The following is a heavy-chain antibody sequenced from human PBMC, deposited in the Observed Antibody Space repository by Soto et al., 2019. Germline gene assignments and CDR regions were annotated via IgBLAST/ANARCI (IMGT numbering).Heavy chain of an antibody. CDR2: IYPSDSDT. D-gene: IGHD2-2*01. Sequence: PGESLKIPCKGSGYSFTSYWIGWVRQMPGKGLEWMGIIYPSDSDTRYSPSFQGQVTISADKSISTAYLQWSSLKASDTAMYYCARTPYCSSTSCYFDYWGQGTLVTVSS. CDR1: GYSFTSYW. CDR3: ARTPYCSSTSCYFDY. V-gene: IGHV5-51*01. J-gene: IGHJ4*02.